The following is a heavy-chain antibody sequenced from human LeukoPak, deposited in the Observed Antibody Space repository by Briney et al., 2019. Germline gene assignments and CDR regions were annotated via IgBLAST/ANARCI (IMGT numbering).Heavy chain of an antibody. D-gene: IGHD3-9*01. CDR3: ARGFDAHNAFDI. CDR2: IYYSGST. Sequence: PSGTLSLTCAVSGGSISSSDYYWSWIRQPPGKGLEWIGYIYYSGSTSYNPSLKSRITISVDTSKNQFSLKLTSVTAADTAVYYCARGFDAHNAFDIWGQGTMVTVSS. V-gene: IGHV4-30-4*01. CDR1: GGSISSSDYY. J-gene: IGHJ3*02.